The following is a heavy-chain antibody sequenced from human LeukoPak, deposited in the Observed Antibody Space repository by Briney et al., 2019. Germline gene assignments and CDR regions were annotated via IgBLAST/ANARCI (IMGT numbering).Heavy chain of an antibody. J-gene: IGHJ4*02. Sequence: QXPGQRLXXMGWISAGNGNTKYSQNFQGRVTFISNTSATTAFMELSSLRSEDAAVYYCARDSGSGNNDYWGQGTLVTVSS. D-gene: IGHD1-26*01. V-gene: IGHV1-3*01. CDR2: ISAGNGNT. CDR3: ARDSGSGNNDY.